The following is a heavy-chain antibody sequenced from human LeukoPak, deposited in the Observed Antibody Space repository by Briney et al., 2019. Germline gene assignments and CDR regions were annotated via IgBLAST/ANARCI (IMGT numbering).Heavy chain of an antibody. D-gene: IGHD3-10*01. V-gene: IGHV3-11*01. J-gene: IGHJ4*02. CDR1: GFTFSDYY. Sequence: GGSLRLSCAASGFTFSDYYMSWIRQAPGKGLEWVSYISSSGSAIYYADSVKGRFTIPRDNAKNSLYLQMNSLRAEDTAVYYCASLRGVNIGDYWGQGTLVTVSS. CDR2: ISSSGSAI. CDR3: ASLRGVNIGDY.